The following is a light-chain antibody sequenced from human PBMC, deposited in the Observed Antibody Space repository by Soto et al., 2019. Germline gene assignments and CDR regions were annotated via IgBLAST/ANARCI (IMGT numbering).Light chain of an antibody. Sequence: QSALTQPASVSGSPGQSITISCTGTNSDIGDNKSVAWYQHHPGKAPKLLIYEVSNRSPGVSDRLSGSKSANTASLTISGLQAEDEADYYCSSLTTTNSLVFGAGTKLTVL. J-gene: IGLJ2*01. CDR3: SSLTTTNSLV. V-gene: IGLV2-14*01. CDR1: NSDIGDNKS. CDR2: EVS.